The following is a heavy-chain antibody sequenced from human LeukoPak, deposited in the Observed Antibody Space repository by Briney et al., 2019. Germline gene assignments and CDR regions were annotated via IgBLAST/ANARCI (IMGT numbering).Heavy chain of an antibody. CDR3: AKDLAGTLFDY. V-gene: IGHV3-23*01. CDR2: ISGSGGST. Sequence: GGSLRLSCAASGFNFSNYAMHWVRQAPGKGLEWVSAISGSGGSTYYADSVKGRFTISRDNSKNTLYLQMNSLRAEDTAVYYCAKDLAGTLFDYWGQGTLVTVSS. J-gene: IGHJ4*02. CDR1: GFNFSNYA. D-gene: IGHD6-13*01.